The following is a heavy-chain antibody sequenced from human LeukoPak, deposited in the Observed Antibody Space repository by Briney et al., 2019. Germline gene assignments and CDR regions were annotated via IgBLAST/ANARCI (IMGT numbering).Heavy chain of an antibody. J-gene: IGHJ1*01. CDR3: AAYYYDSSGYYPGYLQH. V-gene: IGHV3-21*01. Sequence: PGGSLRLSCAASGFTFSSYSMNWVRQAPGKGLEWVSSISSSSSYIYYADSVKGRFTISRDNAKNSLYLQMNSLRAEDTAVYYCAAYYYDSSGYYPGYLQHWGQGTLVTVSS. D-gene: IGHD3-22*01. CDR1: GFTFSSYS. CDR2: ISSSSSYI.